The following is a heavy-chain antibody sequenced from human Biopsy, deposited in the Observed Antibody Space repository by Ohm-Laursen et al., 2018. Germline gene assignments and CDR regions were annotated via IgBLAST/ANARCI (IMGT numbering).Heavy chain of an antibody. D-gene: IGHD4-23*01. CDR1: GYSFTNHD. V-gene: IGHV1-8*01. CDR2: MNPKSANT. Sequence: ASVKVSCKASGYSFTNHDINWVRQATGQGLEWMGWMNPKSANTGYAQKFQDRVTMTWNTSTSTAYMELSSLRSGDTAVYYCAREEDGGGDYYYGLDVWGQGTTVTVFS. CDR3: AREEDGGGDYYYGLDV. J-gene: IGHJ6*02.